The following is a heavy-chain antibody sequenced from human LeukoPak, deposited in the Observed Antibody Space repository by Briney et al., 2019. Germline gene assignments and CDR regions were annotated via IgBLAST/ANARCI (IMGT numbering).Heavy chain of an antibody. CDR1: GYGFASLW. V-gene: IGHV1-2*02. Sequence: GASVKVSCKASGYGFASLWVHWVRQAPGQGLEWVGYISPNSGDTGLAQKFQGRVTLTRDTSISTVYMEFNGLTSGDTAVYFCARDYPHQRFDIWGQGTLVTVSS. CDR3: ARDYPHQRFDI. CDR2: ISPNSGDT. J-gene: IGHJ4*02. D-gene: IGHD2-2*01.